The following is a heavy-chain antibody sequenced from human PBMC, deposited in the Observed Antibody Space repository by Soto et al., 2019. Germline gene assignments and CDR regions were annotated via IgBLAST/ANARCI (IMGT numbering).Heavy chain of an antibody. J-gene: IGHJ3*02. V-gene: IGHV3-23*01. CDR1: GSTFSSYA. CDR3: AKEGCGGDCYGENAFDI. D-gene: IGHD2-21*02. Sequence: PGGSLRLSCAASGSTFSSYAMSWVRQAPGKGLEWVSAISGSGGSTYYADSVKGRFTISRDNSKNTLYLQMNSLRAEDTAVYYCAKEGCGGDCYGENAFDIWGQGTMVTVSS. CDR2: ISGSGGST.